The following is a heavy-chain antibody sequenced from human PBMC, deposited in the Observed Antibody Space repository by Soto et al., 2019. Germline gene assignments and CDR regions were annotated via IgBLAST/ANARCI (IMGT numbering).Heavy chain of an antibody. V-gene: IGHV3-9*01. CDR2: INWNAGSI. D-gene: IGHD1-26*01. J-gene: IGHJ4*02. Sequence: EVQLVESGGTLVRPGRSLRLSCAVSGFNIDDYAMHWVRQAPGNGLEWVSGINWNAGSILYADSVKGGFTISRDIANNSHYLQMDSQRAEDTAFYYCAKGEDVGRGACDYGCPGTLVLGSS. CDR3: AKGEDVGRGACDY. CDR1: GFNIDDYA.